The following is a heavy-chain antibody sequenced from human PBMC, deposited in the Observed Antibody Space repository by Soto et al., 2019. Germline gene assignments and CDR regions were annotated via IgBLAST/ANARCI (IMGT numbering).Heavy chain of an antibody. D-gene: IGHD3-3*01. CDR2: IIPIFGTA. Sequence: SVKVSCKASGGTFSSYAISWVRQAPGQGLEWMGGIIPIFGTANYAQKFQGRVTITADESTSTAYMELSSLRSEDTAVYYCASVRFLEWDLAYYYGMDVWGQGTTVTVSS. V-gene: IGHV1-69*13. CDR3: ASVRFLEWDLAYYYGMDV. J-gene: IGHJ6*02. CDR1: GGTFSSYA.